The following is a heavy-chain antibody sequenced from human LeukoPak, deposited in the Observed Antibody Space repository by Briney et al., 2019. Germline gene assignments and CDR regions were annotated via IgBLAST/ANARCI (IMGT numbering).Heavy chain of an antibody. V-gene: IGHV3-23*01. CDR2: ISYSGGTT. Sequence: GGSLRLSCAASGFTFSSYAMSWVRQTPGKGLEWVSAISYSGGTTYYADSVRGRFTISRDNSKNTLYLQLNSLRAEDTAVYYCARDWAYGSGSYRGYWGQGTLVTVSS. J-gene: IGHJ4*02. D-gene: IGHD3-10*01. CDR1: GFTFSSYA. CDR3: ARDWAYGSGSYRGY.